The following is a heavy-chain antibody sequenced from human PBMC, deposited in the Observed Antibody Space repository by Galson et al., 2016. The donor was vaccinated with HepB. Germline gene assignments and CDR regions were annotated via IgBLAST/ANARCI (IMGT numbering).Heavy chain of an antibody. V-gene: IGHV4-61*01. D-gene: IGHD3-10*01. CDR2: IRDTGST. J-gene: IGHJ3*02. CDR3: VRDYFASGRSFVAFDI. Sequence: SETLSLTCTVSGGSVSTRSYFWNWIRQAPGKGLEWIGYIRDTGSTIYNPSLESRVTLSLDRSKSQLSLSLRSVTTEDTAVYYCVRDYFASGRSFVAFDIWGQEKMVSVSS. CDR1: GGSVSTRSYF.